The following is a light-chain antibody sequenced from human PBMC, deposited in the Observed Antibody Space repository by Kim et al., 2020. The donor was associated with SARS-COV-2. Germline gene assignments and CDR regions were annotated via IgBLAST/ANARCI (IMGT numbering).Light chain of an antibody. CDR1: ESVSSN. CDR3: QQYNGWPRT. Sequence: EIVMTQSPATLSVSPGERATLSCRASESVSSNLAWYQQKPGQVPRLLIFGASTRATDMPARFSASGSGTDFTLTISSLQSEDFAVYYCQQYNGWPRTFGQGTKVDIK. CDR2: GAS. J-gene: IGKJ1*01. V-gene: IGKV3-15*01.